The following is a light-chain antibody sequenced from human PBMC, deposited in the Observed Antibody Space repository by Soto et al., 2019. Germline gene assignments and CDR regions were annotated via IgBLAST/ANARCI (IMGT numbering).Light chain of an antibody. V-gene: IGKV1-39*01. CDR2: AAS. CDR1: QNIRNY. CDR3: QQIHSTSSYT. J-gene: IGKJ2*01. Sequence: DIQMPQSPSSLSASVGDRFTITCRASQNIRNYLNWYQQRPGKTPNLLVYAASNLRGGVPSRFSGSGSGTVFTLTINSLQPEDFATYYCQQIHSTSSYTFGQGTKVDIK.